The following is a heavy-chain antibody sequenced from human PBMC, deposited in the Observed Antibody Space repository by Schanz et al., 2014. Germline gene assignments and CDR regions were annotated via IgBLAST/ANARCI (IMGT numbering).Heavy chain of an antibody. D-gene: IGHD1-20*01. Sequence: EVQLLESGGGLVQPGGSLRLSCAASGFTFSSYAMTWVHQAPGMGLEWVSAISGRDGSTYYADSVRGRFTISRDNSKNTLYLQMNSLRAEDTAVYYCANNWNLDYWGQGTLVTVSS. CDR1: GFTFSSYA. CDR3: ANNWNLDY. J-gene: IGHJ4*02. V-gene: IGHV3-23*01. CDR2: ISGRDGST.